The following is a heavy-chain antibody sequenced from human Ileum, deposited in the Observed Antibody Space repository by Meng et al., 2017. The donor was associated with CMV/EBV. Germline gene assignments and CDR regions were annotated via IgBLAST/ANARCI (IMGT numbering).Heavy chain of an antibody. CDR1: GGAINRSTYF. Sequence: TLSLTCTVSGGAINRSTYFWGWIRQPPGKGLEWIGSIFYSGSTYYNPSLKSRVSISVDTSKNQFSLKLDSVTAADTAVYFCARRLGYEFDSWVQGALVTVSS. CDR3: ARRLGYEFDS. D-gene: IGHD5-12*01. V-gene: IGHV4-39*01. J-gene: IGHJ4*02. CDR2: IFYSGST.